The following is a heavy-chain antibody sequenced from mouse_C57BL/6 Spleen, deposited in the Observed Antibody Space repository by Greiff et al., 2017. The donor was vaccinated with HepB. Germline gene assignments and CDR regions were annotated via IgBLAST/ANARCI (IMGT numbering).Heavy chain of an antibody. V-gene: IGHV5-4*01. CDR3: AVAPTYYSNFYFDY. CDR1: GFTFSSYA. Sequence: EVQRVESGGGLVKPGGSLKLSCAASGFTFSSYAMSWVRQTPEKRLEWVATISDGGSYNYYPDNVKGRFTISRDNAKNNLYLQMSHLKSEDTAMYYCAVAPTYYSNFYFDYWGQGTTLTVSS. J-gene: IGHJ2*01. D-gene: IGHD2-5*01. CDR2: ISDGGSYN.